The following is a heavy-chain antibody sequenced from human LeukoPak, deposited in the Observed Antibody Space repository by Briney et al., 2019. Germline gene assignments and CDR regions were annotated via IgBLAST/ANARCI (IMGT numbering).Heavy chain of an antibody. CDR3: ARGETRVRFEY. D-gene: IGHD3-10*01. J-gene: IGHJ4*02. V-gene: IGHV4-34*01. CDR1: GGSFSGYY. Sequence: SETLSLTYAVYGGSFSGYYWSWIRQPPGKGLEWIGEINHSGSTNYNPSLKSRVTISVDTSKNQFSLKLSSVTAADTAVYYCARGETRVRFEYWGQGTLVTVSS. CDR2: INHSGST.